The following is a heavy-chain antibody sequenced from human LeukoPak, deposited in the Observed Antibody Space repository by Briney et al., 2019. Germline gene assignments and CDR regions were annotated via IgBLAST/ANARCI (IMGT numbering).Heavy chain of an antibody. D-gene: IGHD2-21*02. V-gene: IGHV3-7*01. CDR1: GFTFRNYW. CDR3: ARRDYYFDY. CDR2: IKQDGSEK. J-gene: IGHJ4*02. Sequence: GGSLRLSCAASGFTFRNYWMSWVRQAPGKGLEWVANIKQDGSEKYYVDSVKGRFTISRDNAKNSLYLQMNSLRAEDTAVYYCARRDYYFDYWGQGTLVTVSS.